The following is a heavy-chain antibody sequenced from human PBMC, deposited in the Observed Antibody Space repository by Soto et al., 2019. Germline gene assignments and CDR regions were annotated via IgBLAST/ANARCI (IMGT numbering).Heavy chain of an antibody. Sequence: EVQLLESGGGWVQPGGSLSLSCAASGFTFSSYAMSWVRQAPGKGLEWVSAISGSGGSTYDADSVKGRYTISRDNSNNTLYRQMNSLRAEDTDVYDCAKGTFTMCGPFAYWGQGTLVTVSS. CDR2: ISGSGGST. J-gene: IGHJ4*02. D-gene: IGHD3-3*01. CDR3: AKGTFTMCGPFAY. V-gene: IGHV3-23*01. CDR1: GFTFSSYA.